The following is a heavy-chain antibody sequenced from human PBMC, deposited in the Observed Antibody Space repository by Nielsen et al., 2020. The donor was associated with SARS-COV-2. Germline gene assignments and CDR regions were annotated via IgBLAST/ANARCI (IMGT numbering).Heavy chain of an antibody. Sequence: ASVKVSCKASGYTFTSYDINWVRQATGQGLEWMGWMNPNSGNTGYAQKFQGRVTMTRNTSISTAYMKLSSLRSEDTAVYYCARAPLPMVRGVIYYYYYYMDVWGKGTTVTVSS. CDR1: GYTFTSYD. V-gene: IGHV1-8*01. CDR2: MNPNSGNT. D-gene: IGHD3-10*01. CDR3: ARAPLPMVRGVIYYYYYYMDV. J-gene: IGHJ6*03.